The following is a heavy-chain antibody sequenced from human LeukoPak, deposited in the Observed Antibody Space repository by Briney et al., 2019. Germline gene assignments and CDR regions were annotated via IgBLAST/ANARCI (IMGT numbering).Heavy chain of an antibody. J-gene: IGHJ4*02. Sequence: PGGSLRLSCAASGFTVSNAWMSWVRQAPGKGLEWVGCIKSKTHGGTTDYAAPVKGRFTISRDDSKNTLYLQMNSLKTEDTAVYYCTTEGGEAAAGTYFDYWGQGTLVTVSS. D-gene: IGHD6-13*01. CDR3: TTEGGEAAAGTYFDY. CDR1: GFTVSNAW. CDR2: IKSKTHGGTT. V-gene: IGHV3-15*01.